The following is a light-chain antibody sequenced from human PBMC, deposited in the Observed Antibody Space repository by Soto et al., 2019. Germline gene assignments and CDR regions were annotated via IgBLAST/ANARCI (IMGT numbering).Light chain of an antibody. V-gene: IGLV3-25*03. J-gene: IGLJ1*01. Sequence: SYELTQPPSVSVSPGQTARITCSGDALPKQYAYWYQQKPGQAPVLVIYKDSERPSGIPERFSGSSSGTTVTLTISGVQAEDEADYYCQSADSSGASLCVFGTGTKVTVL. CDR1: ALPKQY. CDR2: KDS. CDR3: QSADSSGASLCV.